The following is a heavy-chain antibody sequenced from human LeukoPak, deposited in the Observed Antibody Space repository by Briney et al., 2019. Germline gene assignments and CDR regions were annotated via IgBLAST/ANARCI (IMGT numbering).Heavy chain of an antibody. Sequence: SGALSLTCAVSGFSISNNNWWSWVRQPPGKGLEWIGEIYHSGSTNYNPSLKSRVTISVDTSKNQFSLRLSSVTAADTAVYYCARGGEAVKFDYWGQGTLVTVSS. CDR3: ARGGEAVKFDY. D-gene: IGHD7-27*01. J-gene: IGHJ4*02. CDR2: IYHSGST. CDR1: GFSISNNNW. V-gene: IGHV4-4*02.